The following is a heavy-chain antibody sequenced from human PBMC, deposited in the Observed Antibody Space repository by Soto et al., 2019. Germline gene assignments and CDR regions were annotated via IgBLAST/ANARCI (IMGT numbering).Heavy chain of an antibody. CDR3: AKGFGGDPYGYFDL. V-gene: IGHV3-30*18. CDR1: GFTLSSYG. D-gene: IGHD2-21*01. J-gene: IGHJ2*01. Sequence: QVQLVESGGGVVQPGTSLRLSCAASGFTLSSYGMHWVRQAPGKGLEWVAVTSYDGSDEYYADSAKGRFTIFRDNSKNTLHLQMNSLRTEDTAMYYCAKGFGGDPYGYFDLWGRGTLVTVSS. CDR2: TSYDGSDE.